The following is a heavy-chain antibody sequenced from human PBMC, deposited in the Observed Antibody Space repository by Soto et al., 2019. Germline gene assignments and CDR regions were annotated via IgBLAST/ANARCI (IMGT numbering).Heavy chain of an antibody. CDR3: ARRPDDSSGYSRNYYYHYGMYV. V-gene: IGHV5-51*01. Sequence: GESLKISCKGSGYSFTSYWIGWVRQMPGKGLEWMGIIYPGDSDTRYSPSFQGQVTISADKSISTAYLQWSSLKASDTAMYYCARRPDDSSGYSRNYYYHYGMYVWGQGTTVTVSS. CDR2: IYPGDSDT. CDR1: GYSFTSYW. J-gene: IGHJ6*02. D-gene: IGHD3-22*01.